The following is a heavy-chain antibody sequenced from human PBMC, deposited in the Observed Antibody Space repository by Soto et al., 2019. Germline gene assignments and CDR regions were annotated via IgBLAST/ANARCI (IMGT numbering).Heavy chain of an antibody. CDR3: ARLPTMDPDAFDI. V-gene: IGHV4-30-4*01. CDR2: IYYSGST. D-gene: IGHD3-10*01. Sequence: QVQLQESGPGLVKPSQTLSLTCTVSGGSISSGDYYWSWIRQPPGKGLEWIGYIYYSGSTYYNPSLKSRVIIPVATSKNQFSLKLSSVTDADTAVYFCARLPTMDPDAFDIWGQGTMVTVSS. J-gene: IGHJ3*02. CDR1: GGSISSGDYY.